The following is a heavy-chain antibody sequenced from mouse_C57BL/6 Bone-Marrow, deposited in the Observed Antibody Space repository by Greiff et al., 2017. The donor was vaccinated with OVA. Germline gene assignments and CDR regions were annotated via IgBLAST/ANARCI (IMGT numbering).Heavy chain of an antibody. V-gene: IGHV1-4*01. J-gene: IGHJ2*01. CDR3: ARELRLPYYFDY. CDR2: INPSSGYT. D-gene: IGHD3-2*02. CDR1: GYTFTSYT. Sequence: QVQLQQSGAELARPGASVKMSCKASGYTFTSYTMHWVKQRPGQGLEWIGYINPSSGYTKYNQKFKDKATLTADKSSSTAYMQLSSLTSEDSAVYYCARELRLPYYFDYWGQGTTLTVSS.